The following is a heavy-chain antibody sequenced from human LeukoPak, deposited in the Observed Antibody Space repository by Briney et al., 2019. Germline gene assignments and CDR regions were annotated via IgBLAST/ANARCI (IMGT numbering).Heavy chain of an antibody. J-gene: IGHJ4*02. CDR3: ARDYGQTPYDILTGYTFDY. CDR2: ILYDGSNK. Sequence: PGRSLRLSCAASGLTFSSYAMHWVRQAPGKGLEWVAVILYDGSNKYYAESVKGRFTISRDSSKNTLYLQMNSLRAEDTAVYYCARDYGQTPYDILTGYTFDYWGQGTLVTVSS. CDR1: GLTFSSYA. D-gene: IGHD3-9*01. V-gene: IGHV3-30-3*01.